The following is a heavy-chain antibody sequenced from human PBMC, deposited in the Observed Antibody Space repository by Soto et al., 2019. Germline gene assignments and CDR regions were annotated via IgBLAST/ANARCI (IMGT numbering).Heavy chain of an antibody. D-gene: IGHD5-12*01. V-gene: IGHV5-51*01. CDR1: GYSITSYW. J-gene: IGHJ3*02. CDR2: IYPGDSDT. CDR3: ARRHYHYLATQNAFDI. Sequence: GESKKISCKGSGYSITSYWIGWVRQKTEKGLEWMGIIYPGDSDTRYSPSFQGQVTISADKSISTAYLQWSSLKASDAAMYYRARRHYHYLATQNAFDIWGQGTMVTVSS.